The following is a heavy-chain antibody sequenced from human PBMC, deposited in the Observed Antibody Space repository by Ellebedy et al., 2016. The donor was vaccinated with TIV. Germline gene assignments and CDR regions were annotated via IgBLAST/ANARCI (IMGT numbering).Heavy chain of an antibody. J-gene: IGHJ5*02. CDR1: GFTFSSYA. CDR3: ARARDIVVVPAAISA. V-gene: IGHV3-23*01. D-gene: IGHD2-2*01. Sequence: GESLKISXAASGFTFSSYAMSWVRQAPGKGLEWVSAISGSGGSTYYADSVKGRFTISRDNSKNTLYLQMNSLRAEDTAVYYCARARDIVVVPAAISAWGQGTLVTVSS. CDR2: ISGSGGST.